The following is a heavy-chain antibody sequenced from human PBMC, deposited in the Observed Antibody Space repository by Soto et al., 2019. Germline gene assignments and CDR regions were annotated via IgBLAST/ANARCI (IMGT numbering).Heavy chain of an antibody. Sequence: EEQLVESGGGVVQPGGSLRLSCAASGFTFRSYAMHWVRQAPGKGLEYVSLIYSNEGGSDYADSVKGRFTISRDNSKNMLYLQMDSLRAEDMAVYFCARSIIHFYMDVWGKGTAVTVSS. CDR3: ARSIIHFYMDV. D-gene: IGHD2-21*01. CDR1: GFTFRSYA. J-gene: IGHJ6*03. V-gene: IGHV3-64*07. CDR2: IYSNEGGS.